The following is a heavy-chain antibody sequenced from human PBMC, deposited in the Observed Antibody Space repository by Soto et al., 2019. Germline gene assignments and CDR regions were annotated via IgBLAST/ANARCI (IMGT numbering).Heavy chain of an antibody. J-gene: IGHJ4*02. CDR2: ISYDGSNK. CDR3: ARPHDYGDFRPFDY. V-gene: IGHV3-30-3*01. D-gene: IGHD4-17*01. Sequence: GGSLRLSCAASGFTFSSYSMHWVLQPPGKGLEWVAVISYDGSNKYYADSVKGRFTISRDNAKNSLFLQMNSLRAEDTAVYYCARPHDYGDFRPFDYWGQGTLVTVSS. CDR1: GFTFSSYS.